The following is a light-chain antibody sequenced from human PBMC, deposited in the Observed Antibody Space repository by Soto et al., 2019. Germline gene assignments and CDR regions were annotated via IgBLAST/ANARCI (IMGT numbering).Light chain of an antibody. CDR3: QQSYSTLTWT. Sequence: DIQMTQSPSSPSASVGDRVTITCRASQSISSYLNWYQQKPGKAPKLLIYAASSLQSGVPSRFSGSGSRTDFTLTISSLQPEDFATYYCQQSYSTLTWTFGQGTKVDIK. CDR1: QSISSY. V-gene: IGKV1-39*01. CDR2: AAS. J-gene: IGKJ1*01.